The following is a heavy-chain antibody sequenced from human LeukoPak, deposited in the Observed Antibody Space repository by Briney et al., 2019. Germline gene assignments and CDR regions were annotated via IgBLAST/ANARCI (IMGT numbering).Heavy chain of an antibody. J-gene: IGHJ4*02. Sequence: AGGSLRLSCAASGFTFSSYGMSWVRQAPGKGLEWVSAISGSGGSTYYADSVKGRFTISRDNSKNTLYLQMNSLRAEDTAVYYCASIDSSGYYFKVNFDYWGQGTLVTVSS. CDR2: ISGSGGST. D-gene: IGHD3-22*01. V-gene: IGHV3-23*01. CDR1: GFTFSSYG. CDR3: ASIDSSGYYFKVNFDY.